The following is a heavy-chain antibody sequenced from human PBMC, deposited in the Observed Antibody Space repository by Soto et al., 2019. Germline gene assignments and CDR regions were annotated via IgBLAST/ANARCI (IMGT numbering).Heavy chain of an antibody. CDR1: GGSFSGYY. Sequence: SETLSLTCAVYGGSFSGYYWRWIRQPPGKGLEWIGEINPSGSTNYNPSLKSRVTISVDTSKNQFSLKLSSVTAADTAVYYCARGGLWFGELSTVYYYYGMDVWGQGTTVIVSS. J-gene: IGHJ6*02. V-gene: IGHV4-34*01. CDR3: ARGGLWFGELSTVYYYYGMDV. D-gene: IGHD3-10*01. CDR2: INPSGST.